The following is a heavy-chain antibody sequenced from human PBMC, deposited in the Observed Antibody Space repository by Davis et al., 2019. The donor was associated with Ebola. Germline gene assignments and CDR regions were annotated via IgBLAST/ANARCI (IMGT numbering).Heavy chain of an antibody. CDR2: ISSGSSTI. D-gene: IGHD2-15*01. CDR1: GFTFSSSS. Sequence: GGSLRLSCAASGFTFSSSSMNWVRQAPGKGLEWISYISSGSSTIYYADSVKGRFTISRDNAKNSLCLQMNSLRDEDTAVYYCARRYCSGGSCSFDYWGQGTLVTVSS. CDR3: ARRYCSGGSCSFDY. V-gene: IGHV3-48*02. J-gene: IGHJ4*02.